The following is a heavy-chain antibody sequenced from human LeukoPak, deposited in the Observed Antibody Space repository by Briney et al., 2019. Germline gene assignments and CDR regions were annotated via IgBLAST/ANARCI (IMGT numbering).Heavy chain of an antibody. CDR1: AGSISRSSYY. J-gene: IGHJ3*02. CDR2: VSYSGSI. V-gene: IGHV4-39*01. Sequence: SVTLSLTCTVSAGSISRSSYYWGWIRQPLGRGLDCFRAVSYSGSIYYNPSIMSRIIISVDTSKTQCSLKLSSVTAADTAVYYCARLPITMFRDASFYIWGEGKMVTVSS. CDR3: ARLPITMFRDASFYI. D-gene: IGHD3-10*01.